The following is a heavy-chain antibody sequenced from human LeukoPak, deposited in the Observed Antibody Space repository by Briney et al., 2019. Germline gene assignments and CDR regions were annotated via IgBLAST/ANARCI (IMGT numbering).Heavy chain of an antibody. Sequence: ASVKDSCKASGYTFTSYEINWVRQATGQGLEWMGWMNPTRGNTGNAQKFQGRVTMTRNTSISTANMSLSSLRSEDTAVYYCARGVLKRVPGGFWSGFSERTYYYYYMGVWGKGTTVTVCS. J-gene: IGHJ6*03. CDR3: ARGVLKRVPGGFWSGFSERTYYYYYMGV. CDR1: GYTFTSYE. CDR2: MNPTRGNT. V-gene: IGHV1-8*01. D-gene: IGHD3-3*01.